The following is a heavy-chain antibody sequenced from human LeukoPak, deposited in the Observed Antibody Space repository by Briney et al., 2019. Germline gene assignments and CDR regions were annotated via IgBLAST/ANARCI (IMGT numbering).Heavy chain of an antibody. CDR2: IKQEGSEK. CDR3: VYGSGSFYGMDV. V-gene: IGHV3-7*03. Sequence: GGSLRLSCAASGFTFSSDWISGGRQAPRKGRGRVVNIKQEGSEKYYVDPLKGRFTISRDNDKNSLYLPMNSLRAEDTAVYYCVYGSGSFYGMDVWGKGNPVTVSS. CDR1: GFTFSSDW. J-gene: IGHJ6*04. D-gene: IGHD3-10*01.